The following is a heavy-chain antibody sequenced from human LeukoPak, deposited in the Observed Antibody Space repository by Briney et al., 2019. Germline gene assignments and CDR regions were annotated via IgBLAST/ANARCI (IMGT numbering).Heavy chain of an antibody. Sequence: PSETLSLTCAVHGATFSGYHWSWIRQPPGKGLEWIGEISQSGISNFNTSLKSRVTMSLDTSKVQISLELNSVTAADTAVYFCARKWDYDPLTGYYDWYFDLWGRGTLVTVSS. J-gene: IGHJ2*01. D-gene: IGHD3-9*01. CDR3: ARKWDYDPLTGYYDWYFDL. CDR1: GATFSGYH. CDR2: ISQSGIS. V-gene: IGHV4-34*01.